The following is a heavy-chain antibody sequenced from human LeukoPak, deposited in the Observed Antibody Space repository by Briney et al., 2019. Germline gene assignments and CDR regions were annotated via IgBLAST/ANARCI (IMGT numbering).Heavy chain of an antibody. V-gene: IGHV4-59*01. CDR3: ARAVEMATIWSYYYYYMDV. J-gene: IGHJ6*03. Sequence: SETLSLTCTVSGGSINSYYWSWIRQPPGKGLEWIGYIYYSGSTNYNPSLKSRVTISVDTSKNQFSLKLSSVTAADTAVYYCARAVEMATIWSYYYYYMDVWGKGTTVTVSS. CDR1: GGSINSYY. CDR2: IYYSGST. D-gene: IGHD5-24*01.